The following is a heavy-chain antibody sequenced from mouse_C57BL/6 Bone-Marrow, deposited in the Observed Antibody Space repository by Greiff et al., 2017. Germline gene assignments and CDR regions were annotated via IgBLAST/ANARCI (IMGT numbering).Heavy chain of an antibody. CDR3: ARMTTVVATSRYYYARDY. CDR2: IHPNSGST. J-gene: IGHJ4*01. V-gene: IGHV1-64*01. CDR1: GYTFTSYW. Sequence: QVQLQQPGAELVKPGASVKLSCKASGYTFTSYWMHWVKQRPGQGLEWIGMIHPNSGSTNYNEKFKSKATLTVDKSSSTAYMQLSSLTSEDSAVYYCARMTTVVATSRYYYARDYWGQGTSGTVSS. D-gene: IGHD1-1*01.